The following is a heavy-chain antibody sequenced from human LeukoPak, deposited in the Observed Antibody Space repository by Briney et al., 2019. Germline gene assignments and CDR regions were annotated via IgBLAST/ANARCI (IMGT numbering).Heavy chain of an antibody. CDR2: TYYTSKWYG. CDR3: ARGRPTYYGLDV. Sequence: SQTLSLTCGILGDSVSRNNAAWNWIRQSPSRGLEWLGRTYYTSKWYGNYAESVKSRITVNADTSKNQFSLHLDSVTPGDTAVYYCARGRPTYYGLDVWGQGTTVTVSS. CDR1: GDSVSRNNAA. J-gene: IGHJ6*02. V-gene: IGHV6-1*01.